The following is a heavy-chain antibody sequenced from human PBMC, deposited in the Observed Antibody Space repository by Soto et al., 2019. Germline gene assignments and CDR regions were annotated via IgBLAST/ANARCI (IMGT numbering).Heavy chain of an antibody. CDR3: AKDQFATETTFYNYYYSMDV. Sequence: ASVKVSCKASGYTFTSYGISWVRQAPGQGLEWMGWISAYNGNTNYAQKLQGRVTMTTDTSTSTAYMELRSLRSDDTAVYHCAKDQFATETTFYNYYYSMDVWGQGTTVTVSS. D-gene: IGHD4-17*01. J-gene: IGHJ6*02. CDR2: ISAYNGNT. V-gene: IGHV1-18*01. CDR1: GYTFTSYG.